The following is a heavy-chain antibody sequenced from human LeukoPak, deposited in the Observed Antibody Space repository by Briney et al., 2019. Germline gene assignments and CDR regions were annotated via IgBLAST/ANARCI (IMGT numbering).Heavy chain of an antibody. CDR1: GFTFSSYE. CDR3: ARAYYDFWSGYSYYFDY. J-gene: IGHJ4*02. Sequence: PGGSLRLSCAASGFTFSSYEMNWVRQAPGKGLEWVSYISSSSSTIYYADSVKGRFTISRDNAKNSLYLQMNSLRAEDTAVYYCARAYYDFWSGYSYYFDYWGQGTLVTVSS. D-gene: IGHD3-3*01. CDR2: ISSSSSTI. V-gene: IGHV3-48*01.